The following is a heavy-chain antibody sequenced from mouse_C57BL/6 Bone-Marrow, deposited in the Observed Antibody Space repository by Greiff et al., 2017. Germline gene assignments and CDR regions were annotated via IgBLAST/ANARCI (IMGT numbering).Heavy chain of an antibody. V-gene: IGHV1-53*01. Sequence: QVQLQQPGTELVKPGASVKLSCKASGYTFTSYWMHWGKHRPGQGLAWIGNINPSNGGTNYNEKFNSKATLTVDKSSSTAYMLLSSLTSEDSAVYYCARWFYGEGYCDYWGQGTTLTVSS. CDR1: GYTFTSYW. CDR2: INPSNGGT. J-gene: IGHJ2*01. CDR3: ARWFYGEGYCDY. D-gene: IGHD1-1*01.